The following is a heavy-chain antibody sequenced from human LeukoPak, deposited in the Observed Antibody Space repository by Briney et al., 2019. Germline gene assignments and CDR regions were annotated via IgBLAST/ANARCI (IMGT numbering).Heavy chain of an antibody. CDR1: GFTMSGIH. D-gene: IGHD1-1*01. V-gene: IGHV3-66*01. Sequence: GGSLRLSCTASGFTMSGIHMNWVRQAPGKGQDWVSGLYAGGSTYYAGSVTGRFTISRDDSKNTLYLQMTGLRVDDTAIYYCVRGNGNVGGRLDPWGQGAWVIVSS. CDR3: VRGNGNVGGRLDP. CDR2: LYAGGST. J-gene: IGHJ5*02.